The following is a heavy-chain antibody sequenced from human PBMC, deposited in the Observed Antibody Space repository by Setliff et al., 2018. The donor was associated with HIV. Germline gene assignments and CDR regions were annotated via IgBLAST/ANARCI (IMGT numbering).Heavy chain of an antibody. V-gene: IGHV4-61*02. J-gene: IGHJ6*03. CDR3: ARSRSGSGTGSGYYFHMDV. CDR1: GGSLDSGNFY. CDR2: VSPSGSS. D-gene: IGHD2-8*02. Sequence: TMSLTSIIDGGSLDSGNFYWSWIRQPAGKGLEWIGRVSPSGSSNNSPSLKWRVTISIDTSKQIYLNVRSLTAADPAVYYCARSRSGSGTGSGYYFHMDVWGKGTTVTVSS.